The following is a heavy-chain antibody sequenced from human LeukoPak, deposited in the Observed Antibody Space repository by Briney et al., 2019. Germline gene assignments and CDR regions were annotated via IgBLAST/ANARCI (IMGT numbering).Heavy chain of an antibody. CDR2: INAGNGNT. Sequence: ASVKVSCKASGYTFTIYAMHWVRQAPGQRLEGMGWINAGNGNTKYSQKFQGRVTITRDTSASTAYMELSSLRSEDTAVYYCAFQSRYWYFDLWGRGTLVTVSS. J-gene: IGHJ2*01. V-gene: IGHV1-3*01. CDR1: GYTFTIYA. CDR3: AFQSRYWYFDL.